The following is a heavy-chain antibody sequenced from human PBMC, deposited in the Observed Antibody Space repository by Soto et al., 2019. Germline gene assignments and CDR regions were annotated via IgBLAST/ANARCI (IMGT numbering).Heavy chain of an antibody. V-gene: IGHV4-4*07. Sequence: ASETLSLTCTVSGGSISSYYWSWIRQPAGKGLEWIGRIYTSGSTNYNPSLKSRVTMSLDTSKNQFSLKLTSVTAADTALYYYYYYGMDVWGQGTTVTVSS. CDR3: YYYGMDV. J-gene: IGHJ6*02. CDR2: IYTSGST. CDR1: GGSISSYY.